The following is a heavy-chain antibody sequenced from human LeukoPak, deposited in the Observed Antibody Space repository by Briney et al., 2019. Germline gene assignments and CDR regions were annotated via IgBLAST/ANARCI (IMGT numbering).Heavy chain of an antibody. CDR1: GFTFSSYG. D-gene: IGHD6-13*01. Sequence: GGSLRLSCAASGFTFSSYGMRWVRQAPGKGVEWGAVISYDGSNKYYADSVKGRFTISRDNSKNTLYLQMNSLRAEDTAVYYCAKDMGAAAGTPLDYWGQGTLVTVSS. CDR2: ISYDGSNK. CDR3: AKDMGAAAGTPLDY. J-gene: IGHJ4*02. V-gene: IGHV3-30*18.